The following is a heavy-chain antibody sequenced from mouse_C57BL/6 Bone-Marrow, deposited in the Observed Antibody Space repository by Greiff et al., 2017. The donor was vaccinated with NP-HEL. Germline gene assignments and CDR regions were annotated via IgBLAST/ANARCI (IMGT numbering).Heavy chain of an antibody. J-gene: IGHJ2*01. CDR2: ISDGGSYT. D-gene: IGHD1-1*01. CDR1: GFTFSSYA. V-gene: IGHV5-4*03. CDR3: ARGAYYGSSIDY. Sequence: EVKLMESGGGLVKPGGSLKLSCAASGFTFSSYAMSWVRQTPEKRLEWVATISDGGSYTYYPDNVKGRFTISRDNAKNNLYLQMSHLKSEDTAMYYCARGAYYGSSIDYWGQGTTLTVSS.